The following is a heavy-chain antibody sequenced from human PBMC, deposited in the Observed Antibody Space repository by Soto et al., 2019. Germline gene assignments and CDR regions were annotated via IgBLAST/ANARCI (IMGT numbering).Heavy chain of an antibody. J-gene: IGHJ4*02. V-gene: IGHV1-69*13. CDR1: GGTFSSYT. D-gene: IGHD3-22*01. CDR2: IVPIFGTA. Sequence: ASVKVSCKASGGTFSSYTVSWLRQIPGQGLEWMGGIVPIFGTANYAQKFQGRVTITADESTSTAYMELSSLRSEDTAVYYCARDGTSGYSTFDYWGQGTLVTVSS. CDR3: ARDGTSGYSTFDY.